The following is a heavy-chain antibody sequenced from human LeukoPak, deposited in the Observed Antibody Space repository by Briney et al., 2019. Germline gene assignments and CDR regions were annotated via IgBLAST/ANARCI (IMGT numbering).Heavy chain of an antibody. CDR2: ISRSGGST. V-gene: IGHV3-23*01. CDR1: GFTFSNYG. Sequence: GGTLRLSCAASGFTFSNYGMSWVRQAPGKGLEWVSTISRSGGSTYYADSVKGRFTVSRDNAKNSLYLQMNSLRAEDTAVYYCARGNVAVSRDYWGQGTLATVSS. J-gene: IGHJ4*02. CDR3: ARGNVAVSRDY. D-gene: IGHD2-15*01.